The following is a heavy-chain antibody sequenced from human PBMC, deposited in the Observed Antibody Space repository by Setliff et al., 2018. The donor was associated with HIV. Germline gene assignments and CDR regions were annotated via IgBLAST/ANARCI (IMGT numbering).Heavy chain of an antibody. D-gene: IGHD6-13*01. V-gene: IGHV4-39*07. CDR2: IYYSGNT. J-gene: IGHJ1*01. Sequence: SETLSLTCTVSGGSVKSSSYYRGWIRQPPGKGLEWIGSIYYSGNTYYNPSLKSRVTISEDTSRNQFSLRLTSVTAADTAIYYCARVPTSSWYVTTQRTKEYFYHWGQGTLVTVSS. CDR3: ARVPTSSWYVTTQRTKEYFYH. CDR1: GGSVKSSSYY.